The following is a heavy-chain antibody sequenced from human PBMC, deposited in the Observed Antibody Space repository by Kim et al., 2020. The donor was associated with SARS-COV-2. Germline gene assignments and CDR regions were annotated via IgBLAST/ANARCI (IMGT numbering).Heavy chain of an antibody. J-gene: IGHJ4*02. CDR3: ARDYYDSSGYCHY. D-gene: IGHD3-22*01. Sequence: YAQKLQGRVTMTTDTSTSTAYMELRSLRSDDTAVYYCARDYYDSSGYCHYWGQGTLVTVSS. V-gene: IGHV1-18*01.